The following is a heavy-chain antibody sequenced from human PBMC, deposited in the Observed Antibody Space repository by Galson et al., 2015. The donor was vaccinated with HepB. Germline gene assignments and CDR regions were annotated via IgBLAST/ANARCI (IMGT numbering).Heavy chain of an antibody. V-gene: IGHV5-51*01. CDR3: ARQTIFGVVESYWYFGL. CDR2: IYPGDSNT. D-gene: IGHD3-3*01. CDR1: GYNFTNFW. Sequence: QSGAEVKKPGESLKISCKVSGYNFTNFWVGWVRQMPGKGLEWMGIIYPGDSNTTYSPSFQGQVTVSADKSITTAYLQWSSLKASDTAMYYCARQTIFGVVESYWYFGLWGRGTLVTVSS. J-gene: IGHJ2*01.